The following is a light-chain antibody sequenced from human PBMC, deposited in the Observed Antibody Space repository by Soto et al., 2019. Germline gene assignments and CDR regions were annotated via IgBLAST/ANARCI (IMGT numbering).Light chain of an antibody. V-gene: IGKV3-11*01. J-gene: IGKJ5*01. CDR1: QSVSSY. CDR2: DAS. Sequence: EIVLTQSPATLSLSPGERATLSCRASQSVSSYLAWYQQKPGQAPRLLIYDASNRATGIPARFSGSGSGTDFTLTISSLGPEDLAVYYCKQRTNWPITCGQGTRLEIK. CDR3: KQRTNWPIT.